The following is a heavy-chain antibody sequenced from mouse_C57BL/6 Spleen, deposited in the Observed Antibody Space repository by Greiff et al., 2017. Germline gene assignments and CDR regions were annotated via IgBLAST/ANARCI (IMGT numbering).Heavy chain of an antibody. V-gene: IGHV1-39*01. CDR2: INPNYGTT. D-gene: IGHD4-1*01. Sequence: VQLQQSGPELVKPGASVKISCKASGYSFTDYNLNWVKQSKGKSLEWIGVINPNYGTTSYNQKFKGKATLTVDQSSSTAYMQLNSLTSEDSAVYYCARKGGIANWDFAYWGQGTLVTVSA. J-gene: IGHJ3*01. CDR3: ARKGGIANWDFAY. CDR1: GYSFTDYN.